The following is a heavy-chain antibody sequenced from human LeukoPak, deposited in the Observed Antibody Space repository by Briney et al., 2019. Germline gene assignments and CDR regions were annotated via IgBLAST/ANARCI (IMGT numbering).Heavy chain of an antibody. D-gene: IGHD5-24*01. J-gene: IGHJ5*02. CDR3: ARGLRVRRDGYNYWFDP. CDR1: GGSISSYY. V-gene: IGHV4-59*01. Sequence: SETLSLTRTVSGGSISSYYWSWIRQPPGKGLEWIGYIYYSGSTNYNPSLKSRVTISVDTSKNQFSLKLSSVTAADTAVYYCARGLRVRRDGYNYWFDPWGQGTLVTVSS. CDR2: IYYSGST.